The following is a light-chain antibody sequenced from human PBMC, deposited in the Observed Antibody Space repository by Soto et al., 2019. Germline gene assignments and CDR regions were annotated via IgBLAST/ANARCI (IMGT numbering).Light chain of an antibody. CDR1: QSVSSNY. CDR2: GAS. Sequence: EIVLTQSPGTLSLSPGERATLFCRASQSVSSNYLAWYQQNPGQAPRLLIYGASSRATAIRDRFSRSVSGTDFTLTISRLEPEDFAVYFCQHYGISPQPSGQGTKLEIK. V-gene: IGKV3-20*01. J-gene: IGKJ2*01. CDR3: QHYGISPQP.